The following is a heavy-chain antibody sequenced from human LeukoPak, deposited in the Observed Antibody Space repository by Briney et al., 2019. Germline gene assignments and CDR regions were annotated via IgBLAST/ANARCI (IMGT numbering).Heavy chain of an antibody. Sequence: GSSVKVSCKASGGTFSSYAISWVRLAPGQGLEWMGGIIPIFGTANYAQKFQGRVTITADESTSTAYMELRSLRSDDTAVYYCARDNDDYVWGSYRLIDFDYWGQGTLVTVSS. V-gene: IGHV1-69*01. J-gene: IGHJ4*02. CDR2: IIPIFGTA. CDR1: GGTFSSYA. D-gene: IGHD3-16*02. CDR3: ARDNDDYVWGSYRLIDFDY.